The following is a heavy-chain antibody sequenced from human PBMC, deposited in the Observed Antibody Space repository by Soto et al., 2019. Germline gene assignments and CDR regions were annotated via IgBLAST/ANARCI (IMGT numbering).Heavy chain of an antibody. CDR2: INSEGSSI. Sequence: PGGSLRLSCAASGFPFSRHWMHLVRQAPEKGLEWVSRINSEGSSIAYADSVTGRFTISRDNAKKTLYLPMNSLTADDTAGHYCAGAYTETPHWGQGTLVTVST. J-gene: IGHJ4*02. CDR1: GFPFSRHW. D-gene: IGHD3-16*01. V-gene: IGHV3-74*01. CDR3: AGAYTETPH.